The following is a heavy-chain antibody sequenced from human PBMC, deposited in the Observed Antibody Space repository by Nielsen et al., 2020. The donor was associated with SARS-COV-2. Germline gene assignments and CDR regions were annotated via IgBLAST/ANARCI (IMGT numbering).Heavy chain of an antibody. J-gene: IGHJ3*02. CDR2: ISASGGST. D-gene: IGHD3-10*01. CDR1: GFTFDDYA. CDR3: AKGGVVRGDAFDI. Sequence: GESLKISCAASGFTFDDYAMHWVRQAPGKGLEWVSGISASGGSTYYTDSVKGRFAVSRDNSRNTLYLQMHSLRVEDTALYYCAKGGVVRGDAFDIWGQGTMVTVSS. V-gene: IGHV3-23*01.